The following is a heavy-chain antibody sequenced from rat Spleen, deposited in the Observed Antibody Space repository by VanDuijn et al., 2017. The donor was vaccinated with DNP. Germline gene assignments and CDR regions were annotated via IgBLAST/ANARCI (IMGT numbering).Heavy chain of an antibody. Sequence: EVQLVESGGGLVQPGGSLKLSCAASGFTFSNYYMAWVRQAPKKGLEWVATIFTSGCRAFYPDSVKGRFTISRDNAKIRLYLQMNSLKSEDTATYYCATHELPAYAAFVYWGQGTLVAVSS. V-gene: IGHV5-25*01. CDR1: GFTFSNYY. CDR3: ATHELPAYAAFVY. J-gene: IGHJ3*01. D-gene: IGHD3-7*01. CDR2: IFTSGCRA.